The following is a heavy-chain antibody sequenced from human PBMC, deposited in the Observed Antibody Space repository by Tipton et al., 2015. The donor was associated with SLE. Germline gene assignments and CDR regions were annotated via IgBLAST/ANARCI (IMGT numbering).Heavy chain of an antibody. CDR2: IYTSGST. Sequence: LRLSCSVSGASISSNYWSWIRQPAGKGLEWIGRIYTSGSTNYNPSLKSRVTISVDTSKNQFSLKLSSVTAADTAVYYCGSGGYYDFWSGYPYYYMDVWGKGTTVTVSS. D-gene: IGHD3-3*01. J-gene: IGHJ6*03. CDR3: GSGGYYDFWSGYPYYYMDV. V-gene: IGHV4-4*07. CDR1: GASISSNY.